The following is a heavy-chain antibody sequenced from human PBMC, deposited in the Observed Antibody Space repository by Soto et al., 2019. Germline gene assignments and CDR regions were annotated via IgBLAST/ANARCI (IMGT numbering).Heavy chain of an antibody. D-gene: IGHD2-2*01. Sequence: QVQLVQSGAEVKKPGASVKVSCKASGYTFTSYYMHWVRQAPGQGLEWMGIINPSGGSTSYAQKFQGRVTITADESTSTAYMELSSLRSEDTAVYYCARVDDIVVVPADAYGMDVWGQGTTVTVPS. V-gene: IGHV1-46*01. CDR2: INPSGGST. CDR1: GYTFTSYY. CDR3: ARVDDIVVVPADAYGMDV. J-gene: IGHJ6*02.